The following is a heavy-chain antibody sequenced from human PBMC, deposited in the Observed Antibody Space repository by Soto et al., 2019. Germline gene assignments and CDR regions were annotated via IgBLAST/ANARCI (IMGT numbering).Heavy chain of an antibody. Sequence: QVQLVQSGAEVKKPGASVKVSCKASGYTFTSYGISWVRQAPGQGLEWMGWISAYNGNTNYARKLQGRVTMTTDTHTSTDYIELRSLRSDDKAGYYCARASNGWHVDYWGQGTMVTVSS. J-gene: IGHJ4*02. V-gene: IGHV1-18*01. CDR2: ISAYNGNT. CDR1: GYTFTSYG. CDR3: ARASNGWHVDY. D-gene: IGHD6-19*01.